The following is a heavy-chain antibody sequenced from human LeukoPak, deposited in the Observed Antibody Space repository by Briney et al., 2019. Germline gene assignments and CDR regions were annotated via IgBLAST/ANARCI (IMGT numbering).Heavy chain of an antibody. V-gene: IGHV1-18*04. Sequence: VASVKVSCKASGYTFTSYGISWVRQAPGQGLEWMGWISAYSGNTNYAQKLQGRATMTTDTSTSTAYMELRSLRSDDTAVYYCARDSSDGYGHPFDYWGQGTLVTVSS. CDR3: ARDSSDGYGHPFDY. CDR1: GYTFTSYG. J-gene: IGHJ4*02. D-gene: IGHD5-18*01. CDR2: ISAYSGNT.